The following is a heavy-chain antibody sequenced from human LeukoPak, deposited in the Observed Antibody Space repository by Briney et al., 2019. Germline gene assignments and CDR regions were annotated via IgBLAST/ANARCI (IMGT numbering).Heavy chain of an antibody. CDR1: GFTFSDYW. Sequence: GGSLRLSCAASGFTFSDYWMHWVRQAPGKGLVWVSGINSDGSTTNYADSVKGRFTISRDNAKNTLHLQMNSLRAEDTAFYHCARIPIGFGELGNYWGQGTLVTVSS. CDR2: INSDGSTT. J-gene: IGHJ4*02. D-gene: IGHD3-10*01. CDR3: ARIPIGFGELGNY. V-gene: IGHV3-74*01.